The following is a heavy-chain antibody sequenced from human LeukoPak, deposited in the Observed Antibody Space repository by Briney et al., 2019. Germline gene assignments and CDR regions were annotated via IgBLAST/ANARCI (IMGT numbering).Heavy chain of an antibody. V-gene: IGHV3-48*01. CDR1: GFTFSNHA. CDR2: ISDSSAM. Sequence: QSGGSLRLSCAASGFTFSNHAMSWVRQAPGKGLEWVSYISDSSAMYYADSVRGRFTISRENDKNSLFLQMNSLRAEDTAVYYCARDGGYSGYDADCWGQGTLVTVSS. J-gene: IGHJ4*02. D-gene: IGHD5-12*01. CDR3: ARDGGYSGYDADC.